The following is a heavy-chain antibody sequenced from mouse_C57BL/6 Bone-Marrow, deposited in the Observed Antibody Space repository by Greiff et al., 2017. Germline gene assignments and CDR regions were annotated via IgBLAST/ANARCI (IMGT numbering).Heavy chain of an antibody. Sequence: EVMLVESGGDLVKPGGSLKLSCAASGFTFSSYGMSWVRQTPDKRLEWVATISSGGSYTYYPDSVKGRFTISRDNAKNTLYLQMSSLKSEDTAMYYCARGGVVATNYFDYWGPGTTLTVSS. CDR2: ISSGGSYT. CDR1: GFTFSSYG. V-gene: IGHV5-6*01. J-gene: IGHJ2*01. CDR3: ARGGVVATNYFDY. D-gene: IGHD1-1*01.